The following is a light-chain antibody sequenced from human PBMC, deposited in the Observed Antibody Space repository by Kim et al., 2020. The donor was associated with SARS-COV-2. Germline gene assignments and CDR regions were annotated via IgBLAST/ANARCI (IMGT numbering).Light chain of an antibody. V-gene: IGLV2-14*03. CDR2: DVT. J-gene: IGLJ3*02. CDR1: TSDIGGYDF. CDR3: CSYTDSSTWV. Sequence: QSITISCTGTTSDIGGYDFVSWYQQHPGKAPKFLIYDVTTRPSGVSNRFSGSKSGNTASLTISGLQAEDEGDYYCCSYTDSSTWVFGGGTQLTVL.